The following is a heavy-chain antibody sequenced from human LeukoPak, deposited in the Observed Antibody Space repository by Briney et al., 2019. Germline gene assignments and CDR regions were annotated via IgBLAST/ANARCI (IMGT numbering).Heavy chain of an antibody. CDR1: GYTFTGYY. V-gene: IGHV1-2*02. D-gene: IGHD3-3*01. CDR3: AREGVFFGVDILTIWFDP. CDR2: INPNSGGT. J-gene: IGHJ5*02. Sequence: ASVKVSCKASGYTFTGYYMHWVRQAPGQGLEWMGWINPNSGGTNYAQKFQGRVTMTRDTSISTAYMELSRLRSDDTAVYYCAREGVFFGVDILTIWFDPWGQGTLVTVSS.